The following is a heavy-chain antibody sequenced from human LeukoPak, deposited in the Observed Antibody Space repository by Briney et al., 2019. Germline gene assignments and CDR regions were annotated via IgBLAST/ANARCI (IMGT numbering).Heavy chain of an antibody. D-gene: IGHD2-15*01. J-gene: IGHJ4*02. CDR2: ISYDGSNK. V-gene: IGHV3-30*18. CDR1: GFTFSSYG. CDR3: AKKDCSGGSCYEDY. Sequence: GGSLRLSCEASGFTFSSYGMHWVRQAPGKGLEWVAVISYDGSNKYYADSVKGRFTISRDNSKNTVYLQMNSLRAEDTAVYYCAKKDCSGGSCYEDYWGQGTLVTVSS.